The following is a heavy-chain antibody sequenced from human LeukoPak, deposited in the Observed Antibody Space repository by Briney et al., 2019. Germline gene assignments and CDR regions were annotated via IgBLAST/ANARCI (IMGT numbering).Heavy chain of an antibody. CDR2: ISSSSSYI. V-gene: IGHV3-21*01. Sequence: GGSLRLSCAASGFTFSSYSMNWVRQAPGKGLEWVSSISSSSSYIYYADSVKGRFTISRDNAKNSLYLQMNSLRAEDTAVYYCAREDSGSYYEGYWGQGTLVTVSS. CDR1: GFTFSSYS. D-gene: IGHD1-26*01. CDR3: AREDSGSYYEGY. J-gene: IGHJ4*02.